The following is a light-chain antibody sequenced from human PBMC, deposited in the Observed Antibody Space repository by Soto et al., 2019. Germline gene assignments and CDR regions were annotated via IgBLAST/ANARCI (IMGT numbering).Light chain of an antibody. V-gene: IGKV3-20*01. CDR1: QSVSSSY. CDR3: QQYGSSPQT. CDR2: GAS. J-gene: IGKJ1*01. Sequence: EIVLTQSPGTLSLSPGERATLSCRTSQSVSSSYLAWYQQKPGQAPRLLIYGASSRATGIPGRFSGSGSGTDITLTISRLEPEDFGVYYCQQYGSSPQTFGQGTKVDIK.